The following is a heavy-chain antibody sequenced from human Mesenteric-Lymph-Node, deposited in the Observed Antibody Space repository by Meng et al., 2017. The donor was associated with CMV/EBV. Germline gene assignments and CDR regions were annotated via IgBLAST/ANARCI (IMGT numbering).Heavy chain of an antibody. V-gene: IGHV3-74*03. J-gene: IGHJ5*02. CDR3: ARDEGGYCSPPYCLTNCLDP. D-gene: IGHD2-15*01. CDR1: GFSFRNYW. CDR2: ISSDGMNA. Sequence: GESLKTSCAVPGFSFRNYWMHWVRQAPGKGLEWVSRISSDGMNAAYADSVKGRFTNSRDNAKNTLYLQMNSLRAEDTAVYYCARDEGGYCSPPYCLTNCLDPWGQGTLVTVSS.